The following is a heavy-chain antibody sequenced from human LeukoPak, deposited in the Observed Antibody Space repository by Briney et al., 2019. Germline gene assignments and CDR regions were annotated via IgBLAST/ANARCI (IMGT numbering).Heavy chain of an antibody. CDR3: ARALIGDYDKLDY. CDR1: GFTFSSYW. V-gene: IGHV3-48*01. Sequence: GGSLRLSCAASGFTFSSYWMSWVRQAPGKGLEWVSYISGSSSTIYYADSVKGRFTISRDNAKNSLYLQMNSLRAEDTAVYHCARALIGDYDKLDYWGRGTLVTVSS. J-gene: IGHJ4*02. D-gene: IGHD4-17*01. CDR2: ISGSSSTI.